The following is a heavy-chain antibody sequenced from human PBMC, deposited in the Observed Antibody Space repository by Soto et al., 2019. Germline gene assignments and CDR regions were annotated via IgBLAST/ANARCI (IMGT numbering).Heavy chain of an antibody. J-gene: IGHJ4*02. Sequence: PXGTLSLAFTGSGGSVSSGSYYWSWIRQPPGKGLEWIGYIYYSGSTNYNPSLKSRVTISVDTSKNQFSLKLSSVTAADTAVYYCARDKIFTYCGQRTLVTVSS. CDR1: GGSVSSGSYY. CDR3: ARDKIFTY. CDR2: IYYSGST. V-gene: IGHV4-61*01.